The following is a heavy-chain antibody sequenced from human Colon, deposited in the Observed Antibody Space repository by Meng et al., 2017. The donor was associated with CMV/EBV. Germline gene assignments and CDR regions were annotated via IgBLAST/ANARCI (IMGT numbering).Heavy chain of an antibody. CDR2: IFYSGRT. V-gene: IGHV4-61*01. D-gene: IGHD4-17*01. CDR3: ARDYYGHPNWFDP. CDR1: GGSVSSGSSY. Sequence: SGGSVSSGSSYCSWIRQPPGKGLECIGYIFYSGRTNYTPSLKSRVSISVDTSTHQFSLKVSSVTAADTAVYYCARDYYGHPNWFDPWGQGILVTVSS. J-gene: IGHJ5*02.